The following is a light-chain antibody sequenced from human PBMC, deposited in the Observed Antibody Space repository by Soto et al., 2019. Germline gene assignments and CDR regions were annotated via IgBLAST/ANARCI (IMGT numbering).Light chain of an antibody. V-gene: IGLV2-23*02. CDR2: EVN. Sequence: QSALTQPASVSGSPGQWIPISCTGSSSDVGSYDRVSWYQQYPGKAPTLMIYEVNKRPSGISNRFSGSKSGNTASLTISGLQAEDEDHYYCSSSLGGPTWVFGGGTKLTVL. CDR3: SSSLGGPTWV. CDR1: SSDVGSYDR. J-gene: IGLJ3*02.